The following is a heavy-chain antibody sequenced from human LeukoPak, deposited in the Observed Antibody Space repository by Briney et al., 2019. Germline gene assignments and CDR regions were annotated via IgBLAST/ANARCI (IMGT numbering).Heavy chain of an antibody. CDR2: ISYDGSNK. D-gene: IGHD3-10*01. Sequence: GGSLRLSCAASGFTFSSYGMHWVRQAPGKGLEWVAVISYDGSNKYYADSVKGRFTISRDNSKNTLSLQMSNLRVEDTAVYYCARGGGSENQYAPWYFDYWGQGAQVIVSA. CDR3: ARGGGSENQYAPWYFDY. V-gene: IGHV3-30*03. J-gene: IGHJ4*02. CDR1: GFTFSSYG.